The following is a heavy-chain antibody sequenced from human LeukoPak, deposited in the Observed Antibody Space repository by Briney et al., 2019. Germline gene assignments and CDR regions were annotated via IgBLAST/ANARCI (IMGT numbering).Heavy chain of an antibody. CDR2: IRSKTYGGTT. J-gene: IGHJ3*01. V-gene: IGHV3-49*03. CDR1: GFTFSNAW. D-gene: IGHD2-2*01. Sequence: GGSLRLSCAASGFTFSNAWMNWFRQAPGKGLEWVGFIRSKTYGGTTEYAASVKGRFTISRDDSRSIAYLQMNSLKTEDTAVYYCTRGPSTSRRDAFDVWGQGTMVTVSS. CDR3: TRGPSTSRRDAFDV.